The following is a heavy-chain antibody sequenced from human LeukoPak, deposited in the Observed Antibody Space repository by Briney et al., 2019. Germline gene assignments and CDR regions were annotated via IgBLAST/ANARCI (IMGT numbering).Heavy chain of an antibody. V-gene: IGHV4-38-2*01. J-gene: IGHJ4*02. CDR3: ARAPRDSSSSNYMRRFDY. D-gene: IGHD3-22*01. CDR2: IYHSGST. CDR1: GYSISSDNY. Sequence: PSETLSLTCAVSGYSISSDNYWVWIRQPPGPGLEWTGGIYHSGSTYYNPSLKSRVTMSVDTSKNQFPLKLSSVTAADTAVYYCARAPRDSSSSNYMRRFDYWGQGTLVTVSS.